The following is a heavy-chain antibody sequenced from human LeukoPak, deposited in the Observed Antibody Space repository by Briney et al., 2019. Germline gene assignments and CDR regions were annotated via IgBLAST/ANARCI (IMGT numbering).Heavy chain of an antibody. CDR1: GYTFTSYG. Sequence: ASVKVSCKASGYTFTSYGISWVRQAPGQGLEWMGWISAYNGNTNYAQKLQGRVTMTTDTSTSTAYVELRSLRSDDTAVYYCARGGDIVVVVAATTDAFDIWGQGTMVTVSS. V-gene: IGHV1-18*01. CDR2: ISAYNGNT. D-gene: IGHD2-15*01. J-gene: IGHJ3*02. CDR3: ARGGDIVVVVAATTDAFDI.